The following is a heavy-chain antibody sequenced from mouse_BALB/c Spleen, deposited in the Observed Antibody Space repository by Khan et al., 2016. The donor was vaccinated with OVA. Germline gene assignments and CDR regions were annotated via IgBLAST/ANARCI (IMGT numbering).Heavy chain of an antibody. CDR3: ARRGLRWDFDY. J-gene: IGHJ2*01. D-gene: IGHD1-1*01. CDR2: INPSTGYT. Sequence: QVQLQQSGAELAKPGASVKMSCKASGYTFINYWILWVKQRPGQGLEWIGYINPSTGYTEYNQNFKDKATLTADKSPSTAYMQLSSLTSEDSAVYYCARRGLRWDFDYWGQAPLSQSPQ. CDR1: GYTFINYW. V-gene: IGHV1-7*01.